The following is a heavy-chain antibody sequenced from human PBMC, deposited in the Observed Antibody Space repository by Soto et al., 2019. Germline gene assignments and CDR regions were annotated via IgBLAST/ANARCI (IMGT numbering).Heavy chain of an antibody. CDR3: ARESEDLTSNFDY. CDR1: GFTFTRYS. Sequence: WGSLRLSCAASGFTFTRYSMNWVRQAPGKGLEWVSSISSTTNYIYYGDSMKGRFTISRDNAKNSLYLEMNSLRAEDTAVYYCARESEDLTSNFDYWGQGTMVTVSA. V-gene: IGHV3-21*06. CDR2: ISSTTNYI. J-gene: IGHJ4*02.